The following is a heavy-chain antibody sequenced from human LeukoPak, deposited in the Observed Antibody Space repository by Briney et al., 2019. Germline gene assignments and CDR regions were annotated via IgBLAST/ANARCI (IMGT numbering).Heavy chain of an antibody. Sequence: PSQTLSLTCTVSGGSISSGGYYWSWIRQHPGKGLEWIGYIYYSGSTYYNPSLKSRVTISVDTSKNQFSLKLSSVTAADTAVYYCARVGCSGGSCYCAYWGQGTLVTVSS. D-gene: IGHD2-15*01. V-gene: IGHV4-31*03. CDR1: GGSISSGGYY. CDR3: ARVGCSGGSCYCAY. J-gene: IGHJ4*02. CDR2: IYYSGST.